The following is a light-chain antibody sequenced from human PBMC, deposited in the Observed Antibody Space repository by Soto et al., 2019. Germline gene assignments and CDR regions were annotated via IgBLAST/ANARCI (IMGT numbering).Light chain of an antibody. V-gene: IGLV2-14*03. Sequence: QSVLTQPASVSGSPGQSITISCTGTSSDVGGFNYVSWYQQHPGKAPKLMIYDVTNRPSGVSYRFSGSKSGNTASLTISGLQAEDEADYYCNSYTISSTYVCGTGTKVTVL. J-gene: IGLJ1*01. CDR1: SSDVGGFNY. CDR2: DVT. CDR3: NSYTISSTYV.